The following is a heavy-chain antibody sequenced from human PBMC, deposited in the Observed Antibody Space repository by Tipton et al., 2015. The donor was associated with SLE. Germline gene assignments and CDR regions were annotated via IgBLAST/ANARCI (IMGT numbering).Heavy chain of an antibody. V-gene: IGHV4-39*07. CDR2: IYFSGST. CDR1: GGSISSSSHY. J-gene: IGHJ6*02. Sequence: TLSLTCTVSGGSISSSSHYWGWIRQPPGKGLEWIGSIYFSGSTYYNPSLKSRVTISVETSNNQFSLMLTSVTAADTGVYYCATRDSSGWPDHFYYGMDVWGQGTTVTVSS. CDR3: ATRDSSGWPDHFYYGMDV. D-gene: IGHD6-19*01.